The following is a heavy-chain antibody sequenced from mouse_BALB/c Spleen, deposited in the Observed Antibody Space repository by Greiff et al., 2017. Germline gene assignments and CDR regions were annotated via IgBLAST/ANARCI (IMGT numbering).Heavy chain of an antibody. CDR2: ISSGGSYT. CDR1: GFTFSSYA. D-gene: IGHD2-14*01. Sequence: EVKVVESGGGLVKPGGSLKLSCAASGFTFSSYAMSWVRQSPEKRLEWVAEISSGGSYTYYPDTVTGRFTISRDNAKNTLYLEMSSLRSEDTAMYYCAREAYYRYYFDYWGQGTTLTVSS. J-gene: IGHJ2*01. CDR3: AREAYYRYYFDY. V-gene: IGHV5-9-4*01.